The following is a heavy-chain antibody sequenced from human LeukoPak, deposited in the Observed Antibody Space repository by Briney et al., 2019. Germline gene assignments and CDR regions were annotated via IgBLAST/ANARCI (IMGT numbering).Heavy chain of an antibody. CDR3: ARVRGYGGNPGY. CDR2: IYHSGST. CDR1: AGSISSGYY. J-gene: IGHJ4*02. D-gene: IGHD4-23*01. V-gene: IGHV4-38-2*02. Sequence: PSQTLSLTCTVSAGSISSGYYWGWIRQPPGKGLEWIGSIYHSGSTYYNPSLKSRVTISVDTSKNQFSLKLSSVTAADTAVYYCARVRGYGGNPGYWGQGTLVTVSS.